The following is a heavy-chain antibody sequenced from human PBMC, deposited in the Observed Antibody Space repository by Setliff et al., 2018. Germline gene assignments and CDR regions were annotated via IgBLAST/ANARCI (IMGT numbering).Heavy chain of an antibody. V-gene: IGHV1-2*02. CDR2: INPDSGDT. CDR1: GNSFTGHF. CDR3: VRSGKFGMRFWFDQ. Sequence: GESLKVSCKVSGNSFTGHFLHWLRQAPGQGLEWVGWINPDSGDTHSAQKFQGRVTMTRDTSINTAYMELSSLTSDDTAFYYCVRSGKFGMRFWFDQWGLGTLVTVSS. D-gene: IGHD1-26*01. J-gene: IGHJ5*02.